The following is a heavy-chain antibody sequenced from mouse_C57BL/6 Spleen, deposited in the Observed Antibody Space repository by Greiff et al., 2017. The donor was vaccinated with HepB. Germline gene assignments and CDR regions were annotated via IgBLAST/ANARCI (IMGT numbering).Heavy chain of an antibody. Sequence: QVQLQQSGAELVKPGASVKISCKASGYAFSSYWMNWVKQRPGKGLEWIGQLYPGDGDTNYNGKFKGRATLTADKSSSTAYMQLSRLTSEDSAVYFCARGGRYGSSWYFDVGGTGTTVTVSS. CDR3: ARGGRYGSSWYFDV. D-gene: IGHD1-1*01. CDR1: GYAFSSYW. J-gene: IGHJ1*03. V-gene: IGHV1-80*01. CDR2: LYPGDGDT.